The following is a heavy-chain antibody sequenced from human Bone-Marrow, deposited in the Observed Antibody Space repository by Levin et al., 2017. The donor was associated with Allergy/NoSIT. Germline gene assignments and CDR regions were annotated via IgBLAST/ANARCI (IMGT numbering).Heavy chain of an antibody. Sequence: GASVKVSCKASGYTFTSYDINWVRQATGQGLEWMGWMNPNSGNTGYAQKFQGRVTMTRNTSISTAYMELSSLRSEDTAVYYCARWMRMVTTFLSVEDYGMDVWGQGTTVTVSS. V-gene: IGHV1-8*01. J-gene: IGHJ6*02. CDR2: MNPNSGNT. CDR3: ARWMRMVTTFLSVEDYGMDV. D-gene: IGHD4-17*01. CDR1: GYTFTSYD.